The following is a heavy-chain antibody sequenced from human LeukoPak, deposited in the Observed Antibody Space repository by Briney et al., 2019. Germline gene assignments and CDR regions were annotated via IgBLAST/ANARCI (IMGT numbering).Heavy chain of an antibody. D-gene: IGHD3-22*01. V-gene: IGHV1-2*02. J-gene: IGHJ4*02. CDR3: ARVLNYYDSSGYYCYYFDY. CDR2: INPNSGGT. Sequence: ASVKVSCKASGYTFTGNYIHWVRQAPGQGLEWMGWINPNSGGTNYAQKFQGRVTMTRDTSISTAYMELSRLRSDDTALYYCARVLNYYDSSGYYCYYFDYWGQGTLVTVSS. CDR1: GYTFTGNY.